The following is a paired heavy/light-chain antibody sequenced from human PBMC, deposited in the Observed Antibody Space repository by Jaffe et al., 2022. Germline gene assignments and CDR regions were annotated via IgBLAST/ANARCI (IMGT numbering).Light chain of an antibody. J-gene: IGLJ3*02. V-gene: IGLV3-25*03. CDR2: KDT. CDR3: QSADNSGAWV. CDR1: ALPKLY. Sequence: SYELTQPLSVSVSPGQTARIPCSGDALPKLYAYWYQQKPGQAPVLIISKDTERPSGIPERFSGSNSGTTVTLTISGVQAEDEAAYYCQSADNSGAWVFGGGTKLTVL.
Heavy chain of an antibody. CDR2: LIPILGRV. CDR3: ARTNWEGGHFYGSGD. D-gene: IGHD3-10*01. J-gene: IGHJ4*02. V-gene: IGHV1-69*05. Sequence: QVQLVQSGAEVKKPGSSVKVSCKASGGTFTHYAVCWVRQAPGQGLEWMGGLIPILGRVHYVQKFQGRVAITTDESTTTAYMHLSSLRYDDTAVYYCARTNWEGGHFYGSGDWGQGTPVTVSS. CDR1: GGTFTHYA.